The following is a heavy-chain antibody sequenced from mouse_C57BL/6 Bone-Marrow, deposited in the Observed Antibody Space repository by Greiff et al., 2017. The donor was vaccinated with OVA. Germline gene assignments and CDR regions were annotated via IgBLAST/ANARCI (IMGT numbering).Heavy chain of an antibody. CDR1: GFNFKDYY. CDR2: IDPEDGET. J-gene: IGHJ2*01. CDR3: ARWEATDYLDY. V-gene: IGHV14-2*01. Sequence: VQLQQSGAELVKPGASVKLSCTASGFNFKDYYMHWVKQRTEPGLEWIGRIDPEDGETKYAPTFQGKATITADTSSNTAYLQLSSLTSEDAAVYYCARWEATDYLDYWGQGTTLTVSS. D-gene: IGHD1-1*01.